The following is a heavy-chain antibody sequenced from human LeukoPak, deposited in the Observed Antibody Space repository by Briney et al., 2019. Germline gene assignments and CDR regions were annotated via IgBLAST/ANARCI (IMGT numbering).Heavy chain of an antibody. V-gene: IGHV3-30*03. CDR2: ISYDGSNK. J-gene: IGHJ4*02. CDR1: GFTFSSYG. CDR3: GRREYSSSFDY. Sequence: GGSLRLSCAASGFTFSSYGMHWVRQAPGKGLEWVAVISYDGSNKYYADSVKGRFTISRDNSKNTLYLQMNSLRAEDTALYYCGRREYSSSFDYWGQGTLVTVSS. D-gene: IGHD6-13*01.